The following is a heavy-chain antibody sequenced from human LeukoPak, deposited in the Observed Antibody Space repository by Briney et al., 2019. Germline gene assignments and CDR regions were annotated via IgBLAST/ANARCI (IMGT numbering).Heavy chain of an antibody. CDR2: IYPGDSDT. D-gene: IGHD6-6*01. V-gene: IGHV5-51*01. CDR1: GYSFTNYW. CDR3: ARSYYSNSSPSWYYYGMDV. Sequence: GESLKISCKGSGYSFTNYWIGWVRQMPGKGLEWMGIIYPGDSDTRYIPSFQGQVTISADKSISTAYLQWSSLKAADTAIYYCARSYYSNSSPSWYYYGMDVWGQGTTVTVSS. J-gene: IGHJ6*02.